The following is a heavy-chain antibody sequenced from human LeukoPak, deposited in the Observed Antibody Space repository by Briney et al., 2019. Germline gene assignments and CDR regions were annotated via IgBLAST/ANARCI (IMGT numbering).Heavy chain of an antibody. Sequence: PGGSLRLSCAASGFTFSTYSMNWVRQAPGKGLEWVSYISSSSNTIYYADSVKGRFTISRDNAKNSLYLQMNSLRAEDTAVYYCARGSSRYYDILTGYYQPYYFDYWGQGTLVTVSS. CDR3: ARGSSRYYDILTGYYQPYYFDY. J-gene: IGHJ4*02. CDR1: GFTFSTYS. D-gene: IGHD3-9*01. CDR2: ISSSSNTI. V-gene: IGHV3-48*04.